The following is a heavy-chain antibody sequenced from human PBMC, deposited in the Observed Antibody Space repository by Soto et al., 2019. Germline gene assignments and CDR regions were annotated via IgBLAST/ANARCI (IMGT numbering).Heavy chain of an antibody. D-gene: IGHD4-17*01. CDR3: ARGLRRPRSSGMDV. CDR2: INHSGST. Sequence: QVQLQQWGAGLLKPSETLSLTCAVYGGSFSGYYWCWIRQPPGKGLEWIGEINHSGSTNYNPSLKSRVTISVDTSKNQFSLKLSSVTAADTAVYDCARGLRRPRSSGMDVWGQGTTVTVSS. J-gene: IGHJ6*02. V-gene: IGHV4-34*01. CDR1: GGSFSGYY.